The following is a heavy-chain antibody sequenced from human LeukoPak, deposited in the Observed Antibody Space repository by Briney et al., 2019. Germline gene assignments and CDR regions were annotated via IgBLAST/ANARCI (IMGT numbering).Heavy chain of an antibody. Sequence: GGSLRLSCAASGFTFSSYSMNWVRQAPGKGLEWVSSISSSSSYIYYADSVKGRFTISRDNAKNSLYLQMNSLRAEDTAVYYCADLGAIKVGASYYWGQGTLVTVSS. CDR2: ISSSSSYI. CDR3: ADLGAIKVGASYY. D-gene: IGHD1-26*01. CDR1: GFTFSSYS. J-gene: IGHJ4*02. V-gene: IGHV3-21*06.